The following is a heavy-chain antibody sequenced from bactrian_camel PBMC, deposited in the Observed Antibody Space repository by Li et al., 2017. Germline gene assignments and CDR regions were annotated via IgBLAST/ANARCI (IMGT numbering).Heavy chain of an antibody. V-gene: IGHV3S53*01. CDR2: IHFSGT. CDR1: GYRAC. CDR3: AADTNGGWPPYEYDY. D-gene: IGHD5*01. Sequence: VQLVESGGGSVQAGGSLRLSCAAYGYRACMAWFRQAPGKEREAVAEIHFSGTNYVDSVKGRFAIARDNAKYTVSLQMNSLKPEDTAMYYCAADTNGGWPPYEYDYWGQGTQVTVS. J-gene: IGHJ4*01.